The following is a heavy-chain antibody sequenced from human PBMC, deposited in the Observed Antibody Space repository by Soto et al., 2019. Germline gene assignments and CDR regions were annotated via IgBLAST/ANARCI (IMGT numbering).Heavy chain of an antibody. CDR2: IYYSGST. CDR1: GGSISSSSYY. CDR3: ARDLKEVRGYDY. J-gene: IGHJ4*02. Sequence: SETLSLTCTVSGGSISSSSYYWGWIRQPPGKGLEWIGSIYYSGSTYYNPSLKSRVTISVDTSKNQFSLKLSSVTAADTAVYYCARDLKEVRGYDYWGQGTLVTVSS. V-gene: IGHV4-39*02. D-gene: IGHD3-10*01.